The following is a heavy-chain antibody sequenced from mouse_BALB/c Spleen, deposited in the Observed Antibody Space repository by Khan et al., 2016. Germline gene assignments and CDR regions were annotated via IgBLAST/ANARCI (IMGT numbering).Heavy chain of an antibody. D-gene: IGHD2-3*01. CDR3: TRNDGYYGAMDY. V-gene: IGHV2-6-4*01. CDR2: IWGGGST. Sequence: QVQLKESGPGLVAPSQSLSITCTVSGFSLSRYSVHWVRQPPGKGLEWLGMIWGGGSTDSNSALNSRLSIRTDNSKHQAFLKVSSLQTDEPAFYYCTRNDGYYGAMDYWGQGTTVTVSS. J-gene: IGHJ4*01. CDR1: GFSLSRYS.